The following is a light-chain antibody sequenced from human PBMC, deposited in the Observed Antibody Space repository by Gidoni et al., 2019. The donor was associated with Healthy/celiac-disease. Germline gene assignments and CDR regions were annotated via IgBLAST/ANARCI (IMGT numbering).Light chain of an antibody. CDR1: QSLLHSNGYNY. V-gene: IGKV2-28*01. Sequence: PSISCRSSQSLLHSNGYNYLDWYLQKPGQSPQLLIYLGSNRASGVPDRFSGSGSGTDFTLKISRVEAEDVGVYYCMQALQTPYTFGQGTKLEIK. J-gene: IGKJ2*01. CDR3: MQALQTPYT. CDR2: LGS.